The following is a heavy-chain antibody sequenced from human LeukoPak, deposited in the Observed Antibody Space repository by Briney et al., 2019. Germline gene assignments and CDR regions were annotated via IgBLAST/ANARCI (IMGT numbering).Heavy chain of an antibody. Sequence: PGGSLRLSCAASGFTFSSYAMTWVRQAPGKGLEWVSTLSGSAGSAYYADSVKGRFTISRDNSKNTLYLQMNTLSAEDTAIYYCAKDFKGGGPAFDTWGQGTLVTVSS. CDR2: LSGSAGSA. V-gene: IGHV3-23*01. J-gene: IGHJ4*02. D-gene: IGHD3-16*01. CDR1: GFTFSSYA. CDR3: AKDFKGGGPAFDT.